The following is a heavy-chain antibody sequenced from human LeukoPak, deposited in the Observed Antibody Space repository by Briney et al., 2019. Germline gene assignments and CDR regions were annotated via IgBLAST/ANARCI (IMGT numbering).Heavy chain of an antibody. CDR3: ARRGDCSSTSCYGSYYYGMDV. D-gene: IGHD2-2*01. CDR1: GGSISSYY. V-gene: IGHV4-59*08. J-gene: IGHJ6*02. Sequence: PSETLSLTCTVSGGSISSYYWSWIRQPPGKGLEWIGYIYYSGSTNYNPSLKSRVTISVDTSKNQFSLKLSSVTAADTAVYYCARRGDCSSTSCYGSYYYGMDVWGQGTTVTVSS. CDR2: IYYSGST.